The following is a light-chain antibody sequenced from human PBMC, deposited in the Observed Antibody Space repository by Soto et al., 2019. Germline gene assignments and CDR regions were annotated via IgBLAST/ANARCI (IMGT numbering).Light chain of an antibody. CDR1: HSVSSS. CDR3: QQYGSSPIT. CDR2: GAS. V-gene: IGKV3-15*01. J-gene: IGKJ5*01. Sequence: EVVMTQSPATLSVSPGERATLSCRASHSVSSSLAWYQQKPGQAPRLLISGASTRAAGIPARFSGSGSGTEFTLTISSLQSEDFAVYYCQQYGSSPITFGQGTRLEIK.